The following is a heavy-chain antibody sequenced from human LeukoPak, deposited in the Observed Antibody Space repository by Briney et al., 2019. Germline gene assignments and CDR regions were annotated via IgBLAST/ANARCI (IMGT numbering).Heavy chain of an antibody. CDR2: IYYSGST. CDR3: ARVYYYGSGSLGYYYYYMDV. J-gene: IGHJ6*03. CDR1: GGSFSSSSYY. V-gene: IGHV4-39*01. Sequence: SETLSLTCAVYGGSFSSSSYYWGWIRQPPGKGLEWIGSIYYSGSTYYNPSLKSRVTISVDTSKNQFSLKLSSVTAADTAVYYCARVYYYGSGSLGYYYYYMDVWGKGTTVTISS. D-gene: IGHD3-10*01.